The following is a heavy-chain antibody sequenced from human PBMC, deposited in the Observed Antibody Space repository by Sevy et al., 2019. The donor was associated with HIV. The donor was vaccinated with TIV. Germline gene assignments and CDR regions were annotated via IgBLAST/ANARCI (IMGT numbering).Heavy chain of an antibody. V-gene: IGHV3-30*18. D-gene: IGHD3-10*01. CDR1: GFTFRTSG. CDR2: ISYDEAHK. CDR3: AQDYSAGITFVRGAYRARGDYFDY. J-gene: IGHJ4*02. Sequence: GGSLRLSCVTSGFTFRTSGMHWVRQSPGKGLEWVAIISYDEAHKNYADSVRGRFSISKDNSKNTLYLQMSSLKTEDTAVYYCAQDYSAGITFVRGAYRARGDYFDYWGQGTQVTVSS.